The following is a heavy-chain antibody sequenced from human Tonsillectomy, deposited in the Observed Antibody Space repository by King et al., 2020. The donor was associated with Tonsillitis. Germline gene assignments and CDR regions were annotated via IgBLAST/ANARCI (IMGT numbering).Heavy chain of an antibody. CDR2: ISYDGSDK. CDR1: GFNFSNSG. D-gene: IGHD1-1*01. J-gene: IGHJ4*02. V-gene: IGHV3-30*18. Sequence: VQLVESGGGVVQPGRSLRLSCAASGFNFSNSGMHWVRQAPGKGLEWVALISYDGSDKYYADSVKGRFTISRDNSKNTLYLQMNSLRAEDTAVHYCAKDGYSDFDYWGQGTLVTVSS. CDR3: AKDGYSDFDY.